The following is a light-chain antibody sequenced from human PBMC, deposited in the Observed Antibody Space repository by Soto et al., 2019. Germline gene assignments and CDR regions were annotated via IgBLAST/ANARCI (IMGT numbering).Light chain of an antibody. CDR2: GAT. J-gene: IGKJ1*01. Sequence: DIHMTQSPSTVSASLGDRVTIVCRASRSVDKWLAWYHQTSGKAPKLLISGATNLQTGVTSRIGGSGSGTDFTLTINNLQPEDVGHYYCQQYYSFWTFGQGTKVDIK. CDR3: QQYYSFWT. CDR1: RSVDKW. V-gene: IGKV1-5*02.